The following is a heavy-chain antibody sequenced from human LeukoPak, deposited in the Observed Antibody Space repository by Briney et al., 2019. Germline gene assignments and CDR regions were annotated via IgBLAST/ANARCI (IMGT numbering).Heavy chain of an antibody. V-gene: IGHV3-21*01. D-gene: IGHD3-3*01. J-gene: IGHJ4*02. CDR3: ARAWRGSYVFDY. Sequence: PGGSLRLSCAASGFSFNRYGMHWVRQAPGKGLEWVSCISSSSSYIYYADSVKGRFTISRDNPQNSLYLQMSSLRAEDTAVYYCARAWRGSYVFDYWGQGTLVTVSS. CDR2: ISSSSSYI. CDR1: GFSFNRYG.